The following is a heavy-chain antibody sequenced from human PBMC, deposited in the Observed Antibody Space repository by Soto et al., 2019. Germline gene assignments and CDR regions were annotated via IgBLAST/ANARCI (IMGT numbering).Heavy chain of an antibody. D-gene: IGHD3-22*01. CDR1: GGSLRRGASY. V-gene: IGHV4-30-4*01. J-gene: IGHJ3*02. CDR3: ARAWYSSGYSIDAFDI. Sequence: SETLSLTRALSGGSLRRGASYVGWVRPPPGQGLEWIGYIYYSGSTYYNPSLKSRVTISVDTSKNQFSLKLSSVTAADTAVYYCARAWYSSGYSIDAFDIWGQGTMVTVSS. CDR2: IYYSGST.